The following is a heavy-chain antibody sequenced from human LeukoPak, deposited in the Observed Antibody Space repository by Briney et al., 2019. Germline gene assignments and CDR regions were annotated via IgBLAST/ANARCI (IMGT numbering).Heavy chain of an antibody. D-gene: IGHD3-22*01. V-gene: IGHV3-33*01. CDR3: ARAGLYYDSSGPAAY. Sequence: GGSLRLSCAASGFTFSSYGMHWVRQAPGKGLEWVAVIWYDGSNKYYADSVKGRFTISRDNSKNTLYLQMNSLRAEDTAVYYCARAGLYYDSSGPAAYWGQGTLVTVSS. CDR1: GFTFSSYG. J-gene: IGHJ4*02. CDR2: IWYDGSNK.